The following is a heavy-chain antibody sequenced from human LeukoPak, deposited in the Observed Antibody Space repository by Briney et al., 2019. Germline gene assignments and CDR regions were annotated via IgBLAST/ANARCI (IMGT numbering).Heavy chain of an antibody. Sequence: SETLSLTCTVSGYSISGAYYWGWIRQPPGKGLEWIGSIYHSGSTYYNPSLKSRVTISVDTSKNQFSLKLSSVTAADTAVYYCARVYDFWSGSSAEDWGQGTLVTVSS. V-gene: IGHV4-38-2*02. CDR2: IYHSGST. J-gene: IGHJ4*02. CDR3: ARVYDFWSGSSAED. D-gene: IGHD3-3*01. CDR1: GYSISGAYY.